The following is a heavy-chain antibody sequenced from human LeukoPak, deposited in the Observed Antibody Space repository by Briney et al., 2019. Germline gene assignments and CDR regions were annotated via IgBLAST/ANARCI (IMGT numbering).Heavy chain of an antibody. Sequence: VVSLRLSCAASEFTVSSNYMSWVRQAPGKGLEGVSVIYCGGSTYQAASVKGRFTISRDNSKNTLYLQMNNLRAEDTAVYYCARETYYYDSSGYYPGAFDIWGQGTMVT. CDR2: IYCGGST. V-gene: IGHV3-66*01. D-gene: IGHD3-22*01. CDR1: EFTVSSNY. CDR3: ARETYYYDSSGYYPGAFDI. J-gene: IGHJ3*02.